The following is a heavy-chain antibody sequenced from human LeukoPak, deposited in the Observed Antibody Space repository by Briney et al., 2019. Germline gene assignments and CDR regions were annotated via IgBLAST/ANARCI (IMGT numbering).Heavy chain of an antibody. D-gene: IGHD5-18*01. Sequence: ASVKVSCKASGYTFTSYYMHWVRQAPGQGLEWMGVIHPSGGGTNYAPKFQGRVTMTRDTSTTTVFMEMSSLTSEDTAIYYCARMEMDPAMVTNYFDYWGQGTLVTVSS. CDR1: GYTFTSYY. CDR2: IHPSGGGT. J-gene: IGHJ4*02. CDR3: ARMEMDPAMVTNYFDY. V-gene: IGHV1-46*01.